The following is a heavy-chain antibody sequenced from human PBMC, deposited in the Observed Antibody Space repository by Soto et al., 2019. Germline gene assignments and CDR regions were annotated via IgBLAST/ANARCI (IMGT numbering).Heavy chain of an antibody. J-gene: IGHJ4*02. D-gene: IGHD1-26*01. CDR3: ARGVGARDY. V-gene: IGHV1-18*01. CDR2: ISAYNGNT. CDR1: GYTFTSYG. Sequence: QVQLVQSGAEVKKPGASVKVSCKASGYTFTSYGISWVRQAPGQGLEWMGWISAYNGNTNYAQKLQGRVTMPTDTTTSTAYMELRGRRADDTAVYACARGVGARDYWGQGTLVTVSS.